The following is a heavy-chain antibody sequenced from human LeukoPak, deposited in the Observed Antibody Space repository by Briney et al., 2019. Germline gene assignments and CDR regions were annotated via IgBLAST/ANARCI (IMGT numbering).Heavy chain of an antibody. V-gene: IGHV3-23*01. CDR3: QSGNFYDSSGYYSPYFDY. D-gene: IGHD3-22*01. CDR2: ISGSGGST. Sequence: GGSLRLSCAASGFTFSSYAMSWVRQAPGKGLEWVSAISGSGGSTYYADSVKGRFTTSRDNSKNTLYLQMNSLRAEDTAVYYCQSGNFYDSSGYYSPYFDYWGQGTLVTVSS. J-gene: IGHJ4*02. CDR1: GFTFSSYA.